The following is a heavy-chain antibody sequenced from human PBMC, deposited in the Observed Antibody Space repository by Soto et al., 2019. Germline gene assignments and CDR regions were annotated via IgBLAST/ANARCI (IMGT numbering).Heavy chain of an antibody. CDR3: ARVAGTRQREDFDY. V-gene: IGHV3-48*01. J-gene: IGHJ4*02. Sequence: GGSLRLSCAASGFTFSSYSMNWVRQAPGKGLEWVSYISSSSSTIYYADSVKGRFTISRDNAKNSLYLQMNSLRAEDTAVYYCARVAGTRQREDFDYWGQGTLVTVSS. D-gene: IGHD6-19*01. CDR2: ISSSSSTI. CDR1: GFTFSSYS.